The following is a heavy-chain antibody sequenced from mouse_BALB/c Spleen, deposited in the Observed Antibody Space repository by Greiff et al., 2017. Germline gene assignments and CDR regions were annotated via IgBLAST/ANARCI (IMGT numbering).Heavy chain of an antibody. J-gene: IGHJ4*01. V-gene: IGHV5-17*02. D-gene: IGHD2-1*01. CDR1: GFTFSSFG. CDR3: ARWGGNYPLYAMDY. CDR2: ISSGSSTI. Sequence: VKLVESGGGLVQPGGSRKLSCAASGFTFSSFGMHWVRQAPEKGLEWVAYISSGSSTIYYADTVKGGFTISRDNPKNTLFLQMTSLRSEDTAMYYCARWGGNYPLYAMDYWGQGTSVTVSS.